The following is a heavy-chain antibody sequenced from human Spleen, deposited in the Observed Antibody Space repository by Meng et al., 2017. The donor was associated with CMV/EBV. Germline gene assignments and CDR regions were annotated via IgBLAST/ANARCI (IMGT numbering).Heavy chain of an antibody. Sequence: SETLSLTCTVSGGSLRSGSYYWNWIRQPPGKGLEWIGYIYYSGSTNYDPSPKSRVTISIDTSREQFSLRLNSVTAADTAVYYCTRGARAYGMDVWGQGTAVTVSS. V-gene: IGHV4-61*01. CDR3: TRGARAYGMDV. CDR2: IYYSGST. J-gene: IGHJ6*02. CDR1: GGSLRSGSYY.